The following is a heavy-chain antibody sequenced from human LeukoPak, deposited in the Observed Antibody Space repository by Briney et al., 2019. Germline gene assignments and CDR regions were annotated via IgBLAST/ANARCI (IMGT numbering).Heavy chain of an antibody. CDR2: ISGSGGST. CDR1: GFTFSSYA. CDR3: AKAVRNYYGSGSPAPIDY. D-gene: IGHD3-10*01. V-gene: IGHV3-23*01. Sequence: GGSLRLSYAASGFTFSSYAMSWVRQAPGKGLEWVSAISGSGGSTYYADSVKGRFTISRDNSKNTLYLQMNSLRAEDTAVYYCAKAVRNYYGSGSPAPIDYWGQGTPVTVSS. J-gene: IGHJ4*02.